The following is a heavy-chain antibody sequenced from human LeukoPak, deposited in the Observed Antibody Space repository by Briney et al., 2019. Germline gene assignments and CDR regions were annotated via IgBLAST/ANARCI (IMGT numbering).Heavy chain of an antibody. CDR3: ARVEAAAGTGDY. J-gene: IGHJ4*01. D-gene: IGHD6-13*01. CDR1: GYTFTSCG. Sequence: ASVKVSCKASGYTFTSCGISWVRQAPGQGLEWMGWISAYNGNTNYAQKLQGRVTMTTDTSTSTAYMELRSLRSDDTAVYYCARVEAAAGTGDYWGHGALVTVSS. CDR2: ISAYNGNT. V-gene: IGHV1-18*01.